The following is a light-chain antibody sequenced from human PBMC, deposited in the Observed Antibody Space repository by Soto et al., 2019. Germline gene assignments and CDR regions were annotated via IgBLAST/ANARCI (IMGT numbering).Light chain of an antibody. CDR2: DVS. CDR1: SSDVGGYNY. Sequence: QSVLTQPASLSGSPGQSITISCTGTSSDVGGYNYVSWYQQHPGKAPKLMIYDVSNRPSGVSNRFSGSKSGNTASLTISGLQAEDEAGYYCSSYTSSSTLYVFGTGTKVTVL. CDR3: SSYTSSSTLYV. J-gene: IGLJ1*01. V-gene: IGLV2-14*01.